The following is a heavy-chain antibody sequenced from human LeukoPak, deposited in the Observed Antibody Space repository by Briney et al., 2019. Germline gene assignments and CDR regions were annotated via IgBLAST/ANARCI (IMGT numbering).Heavy chain of an antibody. CDR1: GGSISSYY. CDR3: AREAGDFWSGPYYFDY. V-gene: IGHV4-59*01. D-gene: IGHD3-3*01. Sequence: SETLSLTCTVSGGSISSYYWSWIRQPPGKGLEWIGYIYYSGSTNYNPSLKSRVTISEDTSKNQFSLKLSSVTAADTAVYYCAREAGDFWSGPYYFDYWGQGTLVTVSS. CDR2: IYYSGST. J-gene: IGHJ4*02.